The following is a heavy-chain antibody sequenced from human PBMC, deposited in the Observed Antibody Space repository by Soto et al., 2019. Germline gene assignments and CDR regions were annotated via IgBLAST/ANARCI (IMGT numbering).Heavy chain of an antibody. D-gene: IGHD2-15*01. CDR2: IYHSRIT. V-gene: IGHV4-30-4*08. CDR1: GGSITSGDDY. J-gene: IGHJ6*02. CDR3: ARAQAVVMPVVWDV. Sequence: QVQLQESGPGLVKPSQTLSLTCTVSGGSITSGDDYWSWIRQPPGKALEWIGYIYHSRITNYNPSLKSRVTISADTSKNQLSLKLSSVTAADTAAYICARAQAVVMPVVWDVWGQGTTVIVSS.